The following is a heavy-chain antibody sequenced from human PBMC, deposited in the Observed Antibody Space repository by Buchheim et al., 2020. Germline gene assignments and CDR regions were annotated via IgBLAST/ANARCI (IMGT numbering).Heavy chain of an antibody. D-gene: IGHD3-3*01. Sequence: QVQLQESGPGLVKPSGTLSLTCSVSGDSISRSHWWSWVRQPHGKGLEWMGEIHQSGRTHYNPSLRSRVTSSVDTSKNQFFLSLTSVTAADTAVYFCARNTEYYDFWSGYFTSWGRGT. CDR1: GDSISRSHW. CDR2: IHQSGRT. J-gene: IGHJ5*02. CDR3: ARNTEYYDFWSGYFTS. V-gene: IGHV4-4*02.